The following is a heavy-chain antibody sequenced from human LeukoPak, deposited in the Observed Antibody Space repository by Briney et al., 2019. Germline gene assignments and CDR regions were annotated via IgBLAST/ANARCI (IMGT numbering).Heavy chain of an antibody. J-gene: IGHJ6*03. V-gene: IGHV4-61*02. D-gene: IGHD6-19*01. CDR3: ARALRSASSGWRYYYYMDV. Sequence: SETLSLTCTVSGGSISSGSYYWSWIRQPAGKGLEWIGRIYTSGSTNYNPSLKSRVTMSVDTSKNQFSLKLSSVTAADTAVYYCARALRSASSGWRYYYYMDVWGKGTTVTVSS. CDR1: GGSISSGSYY. CDR2: IYTSGST.